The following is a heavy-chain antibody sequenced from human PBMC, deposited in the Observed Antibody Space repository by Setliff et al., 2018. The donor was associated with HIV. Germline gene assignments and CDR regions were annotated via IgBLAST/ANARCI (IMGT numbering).Heavy chain of an antibody. CDR3: ARLRPSVADRSYFDH. D-gene: IGHD6-19*01. Sequence: SETLSLTCTVSGGSINSSTYYWGWIRQPPGKGLEWIESFYYSGRTYYSPSLRSRVTISVDTSKNQFSLRLSSVTAADTAVYYCARLRPSVADRSYFDHWGQGTLVTVSS. J-gene: IGHJ4*02. V-gene: IGHV4-39*01. CDR2: FYYSGRT. CDR1: GGSINSSTYY.